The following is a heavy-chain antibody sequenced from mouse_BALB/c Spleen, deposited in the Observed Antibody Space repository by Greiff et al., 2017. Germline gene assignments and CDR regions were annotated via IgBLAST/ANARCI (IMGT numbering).Heavy chain of an antibody. V-gene: IGHV6-6*02. CDR3: TDYYGRSYAMDY. CDR2: IRLKSNNYAT. Sequence: EVMLVESGGGLVQPGGSMKLSCVASGFTFSNYWMNWVRQSPEKGLEWVAEIRLKSNNYATHYAESVKGRFTISRDDSKSSVYLQMNNLRAEDTGIYYCTDYYGRSYAMDYWGQGTSVTVSS. CDR1: GFTFSNYW. J-gene: IGHJ4*01. D-gene: IGHD1-1*01.